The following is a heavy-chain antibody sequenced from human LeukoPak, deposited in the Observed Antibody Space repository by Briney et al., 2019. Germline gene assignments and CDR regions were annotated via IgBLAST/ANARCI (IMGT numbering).Heavy chain of an antibody. J-gene: IGHJ4*02. D-gene: IGHD3-9*01. CDR3: ASHPDGYDILTGYYTLGY. CDR2: ISSNGGST. Sequence: GGSLRLSCAASGFTFSSYAMHWVRQAPGKGLEYVSAISSNGGSTYYANSVKGRFTSSRDDSKNTLYLQMGSLRAEDMAVYYSASHPDGYDILTGYYTLGYWGQGTLVTDSS. V-gene: IGHV3-64*01. CDR1: GFTFSSYA.